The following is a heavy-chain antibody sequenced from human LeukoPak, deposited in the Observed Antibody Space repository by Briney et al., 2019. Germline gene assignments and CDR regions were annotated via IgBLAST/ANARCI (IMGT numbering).Heavy chain of an antibody. Sequence: GGSLRLSCAASGFSFSNHGMHWVRQAPGKRLEWVAVIWDDGNNKRYANSVNGRFTISRDNSENTLYLQMNGLTAEDMAMYYCARDSYQDYYGRFDPWGQGTLVIVSS. CDR1: GFSFSNHG. D-gene: IGHD3-10*01. V-gene: IGHV3-33*01. CDR3: ARDSYQDYYGRFDP. CDR2: IWDDGNNK. J-gene: IGHJ5*02.